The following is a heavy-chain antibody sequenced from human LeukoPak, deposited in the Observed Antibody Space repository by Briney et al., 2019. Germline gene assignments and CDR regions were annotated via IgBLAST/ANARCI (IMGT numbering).Heavy chain of an antibody. V-gene: IGHV3-30*18. D-gene: IGHD5-12*01. CDR1: GFTFSSFG. J-gene: IGHJ4*02. CDR3: AKEVAPGGDYFDY. Sequence: PGGSLRLYCAASGFTFSSFGMHRVRQAPGKGREGVTVISYDGSNKYYADSVKGRFTISRDNSKNTLYLQMNSLRAEDTAVYYCAKEVAPGGDYFDYWGQGTLVTVSS. CDR2: ISYDGSNK.